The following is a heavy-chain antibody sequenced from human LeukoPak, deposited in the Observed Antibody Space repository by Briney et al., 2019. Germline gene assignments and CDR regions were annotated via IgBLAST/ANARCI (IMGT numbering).Heavy chain of an antibody. CDR2: IIPIFGTA. D-gene: IGHD2-8*02. Sequence: SVKVSCKASGGTFSSYAISWVRQAPGQGLEWMGGIIPIFGTANYAQKFQGSVTITADESTSTAYMELSSLRSEDTAVYYCARSPKMRWCMLFDYYYYGMDVWGQGTTVTVSS. CDR3: ARSPKMRWCMLFDYYYYGMDV. J-gene: IGHJ6*02. CDR1: GGTFSSYA. V-gene: IGHV1-69*13.